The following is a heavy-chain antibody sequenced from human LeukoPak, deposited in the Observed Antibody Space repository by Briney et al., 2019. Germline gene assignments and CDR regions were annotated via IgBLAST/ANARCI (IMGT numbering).Heavy chain of an antibody. V-gene: IGHV3-23*01. D-gene: IGHD2-21*02. CDR2: ISGSGRDT. CDR1: GFTFSSYA. CDR3: ARDLAYCGGDCYSDAFDI. Sequence: PGGSLRLSCAASGFTFSSYAMIWVRQASGKGLEWVSGISGSGRDTYYADSVKGRFTISRDNSKNTLYLQMNSLRAEDTAVYYCARDLAYCGGDCYSDAFDIWGQGTMVTVSS. J-gene: IGHJ3*02.